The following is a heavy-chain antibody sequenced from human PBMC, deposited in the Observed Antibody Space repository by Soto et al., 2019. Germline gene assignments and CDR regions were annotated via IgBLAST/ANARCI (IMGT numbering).Heavy chain of an antibody. CDR1: GFTFSSYG. CDR2: ISYDGSNK. Sequence: QVQLVESGGGVVQPGRSLRLSCAASGFTFSSYGMHWVRQAPGKGLEWVAVISYDGSNKYYADSVKGRFTISRDNSKNTLHLQMNSLRAEDTAVYYCAKESPFDYWGQGTLVTVSS. V-gene: IGHV3-30*18. J-gene: IGHJ4*02. CDR3: AKESPFDY.